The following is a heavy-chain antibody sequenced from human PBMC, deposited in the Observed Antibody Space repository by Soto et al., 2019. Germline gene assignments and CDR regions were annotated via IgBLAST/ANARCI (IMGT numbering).Heavy chain of an antibody. CDR3: ARGALWFGAPFYYGMDV. D-gene: IGHD3-10*01. CDR1: GGSISSGAYY. J-gene: IGHJ6*02. CDR2: IYYNGST. Sequence: QVQLQESGPGLVKPSQTLSLTCTVSGGSISSGAYYWSGIRQHPGKGLEWIGNIYYNGSTYYNPSLKSRVTILLDTSNNQCSLKLSSVTAADTAVYNCARGALWFGAPFYYGMDVWGQGTTVTVSS. V-gene: IGHV4-31*03.